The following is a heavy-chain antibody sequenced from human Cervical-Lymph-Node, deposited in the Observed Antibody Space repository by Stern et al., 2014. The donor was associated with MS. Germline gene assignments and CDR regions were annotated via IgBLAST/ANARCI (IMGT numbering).Heavy chain of an antibody. D-gene: IGHD5-18*01. CDR3: AREAYKYGRYYFDY. Sequence: QVQLVQSGPGLVKPSQTLSLTCTVSGGSINSGDSSWKSGDSYWSWVRQHPGKGLEWIGYIYNSGNTYYNPSLKSRVTISVDTSKNQFSLRLSSVTAADTAVYYCAREAYKYGRYYFDYWGQGALVTVAS. V-gene: IGHV4-31*03. CDR2: IYNSGNT. CDR1: GGSINSGDSSWKSGDSY. J-gene: IGHJ4*02.